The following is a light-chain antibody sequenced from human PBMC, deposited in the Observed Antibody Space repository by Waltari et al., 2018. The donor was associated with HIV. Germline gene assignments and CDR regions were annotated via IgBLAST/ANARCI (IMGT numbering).Light chain of an antibody. CDR3: QQLNSYPLT. V-gene: IGKV1-9*01. CDR2: VAS. Sequence: DIHLTQSPPFLSASIGDRVTISCRATQGINSYLAWYQQKPGKAPKLLIYVASTLRSGVPSRCSCSGSGTEFTLTISNLQPEDSATCYCQQLNSYPLTFGGGTKVETK. J-gene: IGKJ4*01. CDR1: QGINSY.